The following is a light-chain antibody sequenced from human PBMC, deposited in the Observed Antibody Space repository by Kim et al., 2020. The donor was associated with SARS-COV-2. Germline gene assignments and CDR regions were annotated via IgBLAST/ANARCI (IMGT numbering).Light chain of an antibody. V-gene: IGLV2-14*03. J-gene: IGLJ2*01. CDR2: DVR. CDR1: NRDIGGYDS. Sequence: QSALTQPASVSGTPGQSITISCTGTNRDIGGYDSVSWYQQHPGNGPKLILFDVRSRPSGTSDRFSGSKSGNTASLTISGLQADDEADYYCSSYTATATVVFGGGTKVTVL. CDR3: SSYTATATVV.